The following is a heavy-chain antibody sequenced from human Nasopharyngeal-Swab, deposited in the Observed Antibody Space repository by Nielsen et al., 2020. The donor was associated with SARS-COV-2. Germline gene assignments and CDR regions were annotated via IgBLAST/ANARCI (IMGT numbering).Heavy chain of an antibody. D-gene: IGHD2-8*01. CDR3: AKDHQLIRNYYYYDMDV. V-gene: IGHV3-30*18. J-gene: IGHJ6*02. CDR2: ISYDGIKK. Sequence: WIRQPPGKGLEWMAVISYDGIKKYYADSVKGRFTLYRDNSKNTLYLQMNSLRTEDTAVYYCAKDHQLIRNYYYYDMDVWGQGTTVTVSS.